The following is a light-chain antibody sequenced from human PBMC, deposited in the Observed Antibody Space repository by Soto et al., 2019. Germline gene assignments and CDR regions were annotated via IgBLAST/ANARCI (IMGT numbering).Light chain of an antibody. J-gene: IGKJ5*01. CDR1: QNIDAW. Sequence: DIHMTQSPSSLSVSVGDRVTITCRTSQNIDAWLAWYQQRPGQAPKLLIYDASTVQSGVPSRFSGSGSGTDFTLTINSLRPEDFASYYCQQSYSSSPITFGPGTRLEI. CDR2: DAS. V-gene: IGKV1-39*01. CDR3: QQSYSSSPIT.